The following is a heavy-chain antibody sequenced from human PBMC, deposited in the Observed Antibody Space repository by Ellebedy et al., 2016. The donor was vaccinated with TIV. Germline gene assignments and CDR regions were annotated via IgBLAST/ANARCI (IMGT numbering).Heavy chain of an antibody. Sequence: MPSETLSLTCTVSGASFSSANWWTWIRQSPGTGLAWIGEMYHFGTTNYNPSLRGRVTISVDKSHNQFSLKLSSVTAADTAVYYCARADVRGAKFYFDLWGQGTLVTVSS. CDR3: ARADVRGAKFYFDL. CDR2: MYHFGTT. V-gene: IGHV4-4*02. CDR1: GASFSSANW. D-gene: IGHD3-10*01. J-gene: IGHJ4*02.